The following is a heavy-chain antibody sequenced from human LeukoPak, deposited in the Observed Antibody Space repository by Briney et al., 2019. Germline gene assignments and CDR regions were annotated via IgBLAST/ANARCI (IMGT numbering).Heavy chain of an antibody. Sequence: PGGSLRLSCAASGFTFSSCEMNWVRQAPGKGLEWLSYISSSGSTIYYADSVKGRFTISRDNARNPLYLQMNSLRAEDTAVYYCARGYYDILTGYYTPSDYWGQGTLVTVSS. CDR3: ARGYYDILTGYYTPSDY. D-gene: IGHD3-9*01. J-gene: IGHJ4*02. CDR1: GFTFSSCE. CDR2: ISSSGSTI. V-gene: IGHV3-48*03.